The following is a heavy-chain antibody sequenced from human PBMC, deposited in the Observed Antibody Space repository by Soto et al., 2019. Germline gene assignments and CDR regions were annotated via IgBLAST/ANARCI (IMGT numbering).Heavy chain of an antibody. CDR3: ASASFDFCSDTSSYSEMNV. CDR1: AGSISGYD. J-gene: IGHJ6*02. CDR2: IFSIGTT. D-gene: IGHD3-3*01. Sequence: SETLSVSCSVSAGSISGYDGIWIRQVPGRGLEWIGNIFSIGTTNYNPSLKSRVTISVDTSKNQVSLKLNAVIAADTAVYYCASASFDFCSDTSSYSEMNVWRHGTTGVVSS. V-gene: IGHV4-59*01.